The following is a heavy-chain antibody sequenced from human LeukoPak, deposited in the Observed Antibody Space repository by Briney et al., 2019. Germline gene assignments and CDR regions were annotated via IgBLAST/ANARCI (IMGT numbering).Heavy chain of an antibody. CDR1: GYSITSAYY. Sequence: TLSLTCTVSGYSITSAYYWGWIRPPPGKGLEWIGSFFLKGSTYYNPSLKSRVTISVDTSKNQFSLTLSSVTAADTAVYYCARVARCTSCFDVDYWGQGTLVTVSS. CDR2: FFLKGST. J-gene: IGHJ4*02. CDR3: ARVARCTSCFDVDY. D-gene: IGHD2-2*01. V-gene: IGHV4-38-2*02.